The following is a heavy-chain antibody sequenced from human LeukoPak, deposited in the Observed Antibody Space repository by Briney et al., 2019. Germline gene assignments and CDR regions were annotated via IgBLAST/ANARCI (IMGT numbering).Heavy chain of an antibody. CDR3: ARQKGYCSSTSCYGVWFDP. D-gene: IGHD2-2*01. Sequence: PGGSLRISCKGSGYSFTSYWIGWVRQMPGKGLEWMGIIYPGDSDTRYSPSFQGQVTISADKSISTAYLQWSSLKASDTAMYYCARQKGYCSSTSCYGVWFDPWGQGTLVTVSS. CDR1: GYSFTSYW. V-gene: IGHV5-51*01. J-gene: IGHJ5*02. CDR2: IYPGDSDT.